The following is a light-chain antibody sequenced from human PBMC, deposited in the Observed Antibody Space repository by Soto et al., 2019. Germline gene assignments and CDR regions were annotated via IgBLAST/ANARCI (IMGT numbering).Light chain of an antibody. V-gene: IGKV3-15*01. CDR1: QSLSSS. CDR2: GAS. J-gene: IGKJ1*01. CDR3: QQYNNWPRT. Sequence: EIVLTQSPGTLSLSPGERATLSCRASQSLSSSQLAWYQQKPGQAPRLLIHGASTRATGIPARFSGSGSGTEFTLTISSLQSEDFAVYYCQQYNNWPRTFGQGTKVDIK.